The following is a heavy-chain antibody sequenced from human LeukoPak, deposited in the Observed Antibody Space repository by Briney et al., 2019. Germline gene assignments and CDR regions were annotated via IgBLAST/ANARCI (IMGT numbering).Heavy chain of an antibody. CDR2: IYYSGST. D-gene: IGHD6-19*01. V-gene: IGHV4-59*01. CDR3: AREGLVVGGAFDI. J-gene: IGHJ3*02. CDR1: GGSISSYY. Sequence: SETLSLTCTVSGGSISSYYWSWIRQPPGKGLEWIGYIYYSGSTNHNPSLKSRVTISVDTSKNQFSLKLSSVTAADTAVYYCAREGLVVGGAFDIWGQGTMVTVSS.